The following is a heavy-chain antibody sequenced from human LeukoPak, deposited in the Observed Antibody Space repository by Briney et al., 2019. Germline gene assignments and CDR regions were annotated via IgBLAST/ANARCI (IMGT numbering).Heavy chain of an antibody. CDR3: ARVDRYYYSSGYPLYYFDY. D-gene: IGHD3-22*01. CDR1: GGSVSSGSYY. J-gene: IGHJ4*02. Sequence: SETLSLTCTVSGGSVSSGSYYWSWIRQPPGKGLEWIGYLYYSGSSGSTNYNPSLRSRVTISVDTSKNQFSLKLSSVTAADTAVYYCARVDRYYYSSGYPLYYFDYWGQGTLVTVSS. CDR2: LYYSGSSGST. V-gene: IGHV4-61*01.